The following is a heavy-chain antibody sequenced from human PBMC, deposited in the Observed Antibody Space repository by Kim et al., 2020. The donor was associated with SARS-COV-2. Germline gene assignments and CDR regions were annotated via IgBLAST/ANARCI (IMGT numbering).Heavy chain of an antibody. Sequence: GGSLRLSCAASGFTFSSYTMTWVRQAPGKGLQWVSTITGGSRYIYSADSVKGRFTISRDNAKNSLYLQMNTLTAEDTAVYYCARDLGGGYCGGSGCYFD. V-gene: IGHV3-21*01. CDR2: ITGGSRYI. J-gene: IGHJ4*03. D-gene: IGHD2-21*01. CDR1: GFTFSSYT. CDR3: ARDLGGGYCGGSGCYFD.